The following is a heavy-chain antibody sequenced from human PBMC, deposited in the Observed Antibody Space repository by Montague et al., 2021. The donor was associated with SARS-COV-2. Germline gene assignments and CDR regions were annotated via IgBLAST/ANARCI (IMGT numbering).Heavy chain of an antibody. CDR1: GGSFSGWY. Sequence: SETLSLTCAVYGGSFSGWYWSWVRQPPGKGLEWIGEINRGGNTIYNPSLKSRVTISEDTSKSQFSLKLSSVTAADTAVYYCARGGGNILTNYYYYYYLDVWGTGTTVTVSS. CDR2: INRGGNT. D-gene: IGHD4-23*01. V-gene: IGHV4-34*01. CDR3: ARGGGNILTNYYYYYYLDV. J-gene: IGHJ6*03.